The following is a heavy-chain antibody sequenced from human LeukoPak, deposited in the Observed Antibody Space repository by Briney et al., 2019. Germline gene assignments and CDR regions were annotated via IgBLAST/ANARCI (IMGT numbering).Heavy chain of an antibody. Sequence: GGSLRLSCAASGFTFSSYGMHWVRQAPVKGLEWVALIWYDGSKKYYADSVKGRFTISRDNSKNTLYLQMNSLRAEDTAVYYCARDVDSSSWGPFDYWGQGTLVTVSS. CDR1: GFTFSSYG. V-gene: IGHV3-30*02. CDR2: IWYDGSKK. D-gene: IGHD6-13*01. J-gene: IGHJ4*02. CDR3: ARDVDSSSWGPFDY.